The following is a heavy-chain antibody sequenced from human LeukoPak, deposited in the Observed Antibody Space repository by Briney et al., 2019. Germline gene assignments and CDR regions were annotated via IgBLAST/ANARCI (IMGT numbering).Heavy chain of an antibody. CDR1: GGTFSSYA. D-gene: IGHD7-27*01. Sequence: ASVKVSCKASGGTFSSYAISWVRQAPGQGLEWMGWMNPNSGNTGYAQKFQGRVTITRNTSISTAYMELSSLRSEDTAVYYCASARTGDLGNWGQGTLVTVSS. V-gene: IGHV1-8*03. CDR2: MNPNSGNT. CDR3: ASARTGDLGN. J-gene: IGHJ4*02.